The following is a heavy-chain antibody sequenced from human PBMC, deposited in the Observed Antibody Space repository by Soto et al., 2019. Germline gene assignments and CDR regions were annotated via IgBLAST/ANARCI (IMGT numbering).Heavy chain of an antibody. CDR3: ARGRGPYYYDSSGYYLSWFDP. CDR1: GGTFSSYA. CDR2: IIPIFGTA. V-gene: IGHV1-69*01. J-gene: IGHJ5*02. D-gene: IGHD3-22*01. Sequence: QVQLVQSGAEVKKPGSSVKVSCKASGGTFSSYAISWVRQAPGQGLEWMGGIIPIFGTANYAQKFQGRVTITADESTSTAYMELRSLRSEDTAVYYCARGRGPYYYDSSGYYLSWFDPWGQGTLVTVSS.